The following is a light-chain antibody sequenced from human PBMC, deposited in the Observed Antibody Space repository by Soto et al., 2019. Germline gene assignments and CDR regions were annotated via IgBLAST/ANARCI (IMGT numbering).Light chain of an antibody. CDR3: QQSYSTPYP. CDR1: QSISSY. J-gene: IGKJ2*01. V-gene: IGKV1-39*01. Sequence: DIQMTQSPSSLSASVGDRVTITCRASQSISSYLNWYQQKPGKAPKLLIYAASSLQSGVPSRFSGSGSGTDFTLTISSLQPKDFATYYCQQSYSTPYPFGQGTKLEIK. CDR2: AAS.